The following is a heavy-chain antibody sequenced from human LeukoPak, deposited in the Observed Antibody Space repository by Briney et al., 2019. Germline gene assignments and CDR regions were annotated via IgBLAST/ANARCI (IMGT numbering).Heavy chain of an antibody. J-gene: IGHJ4*02. V-gene: IGHV1-69*05. D-gene: IGHD3-22*01. CDR3: ARSLDYYDSSGYYYYFDY. Sequence: SVKVSCKASGGTFSSYAISWVRQAPGQGLEWMGGIIPIFGTANYAQKFQGRVTITTDESRSTAYMELSSLRSEDTAVYYCARSLDYYDSSGYYYYFDYWGQGTLVTVSS. CDR1: GGTFSSYA. CDR2: IIPIFGTA.